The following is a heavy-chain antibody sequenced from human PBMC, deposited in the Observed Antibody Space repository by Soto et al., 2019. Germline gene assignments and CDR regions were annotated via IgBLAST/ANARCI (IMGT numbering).Heavy chain of an antibody. CDR3: ATSFRYFDN. D-gene: IGHD3-9*01. CDR2: IHSSGST. V-gene: IGHV4-4*07. J-gene: IGHJ4*02. CDR1: GASMNSYH. Sequence: SETLSLTCTVSGASMNSYHWSWIRQPAGKGLEWIGHIHSSGSTNYNPSLKSRVTMSVDTSKNQFSLRLMSLTLDDTAVYYCATSFRYFDNWGQGTRVTVSS.